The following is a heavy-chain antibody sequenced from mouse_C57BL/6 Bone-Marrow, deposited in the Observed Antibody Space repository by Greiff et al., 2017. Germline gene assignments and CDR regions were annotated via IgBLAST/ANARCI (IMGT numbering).Heavy chain of an antibody. CDR3: ARDRSYDGGSGAMGY. CDR1: GYTFTSGYF. V-gene: IGHV3-6*01. J-gene: IGHJ4*01. CDR2: ISYSGSN. Sequence: DVKLQESGPGLVKPSQSLSFTCSVTGYTFTSGYFWNWIRQFPGNQLEWLVYISYSGSNNYNPTLKNRSSLTRDTSNNQFFLQLNSVTTEDTATYYSARDRSYDGGSGAMGYWGQGTSVTV. D-gene: IGHD1-1*01.